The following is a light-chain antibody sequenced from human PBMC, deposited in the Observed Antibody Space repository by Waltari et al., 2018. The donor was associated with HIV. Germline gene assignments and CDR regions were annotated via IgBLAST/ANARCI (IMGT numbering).Light chain of an antibody. J-gene: IGKJ1*01. CDR2: RAS. V-gene: IGKV1-39*01. CDR1: QNISRH. CDR3: QQSDGYPT. Sequence: DIQMTQSPSSLSASLGARVIITCRASQNISRHLNWYQHKSGRAPTVRIYRASTLQRGVPLRFSGSGDGTDFDLSVNNLQPEDSASYYWQQSDGYPTFGQGTKVEIK.